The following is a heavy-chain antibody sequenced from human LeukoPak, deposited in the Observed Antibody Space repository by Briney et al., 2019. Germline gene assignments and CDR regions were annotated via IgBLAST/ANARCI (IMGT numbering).Heavy chain of an antibody. CDR3: ARDPLGPDY. J-gene: IGHJ4*02. Sequence: SETLSLTCTVSGYSISSGYYWGWIRQPPGKGLEWIGSIYHSGSTYYNPSLKSRVTISVDTSKNQFSLKLSSVTAAGTAVYYCARDPLGPDYWGQGTLVTVSS. CDR2: IYHSGST. V-gene: IGHV4-38-2*02. CDR1: GYSISSGYY.